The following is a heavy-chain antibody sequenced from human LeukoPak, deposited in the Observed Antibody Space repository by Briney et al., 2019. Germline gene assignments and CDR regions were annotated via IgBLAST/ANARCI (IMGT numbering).Heavy chain of an antibody. V-gene: IGHV4-4*02. CDR2: IYHSGST. Sequence: SGTLSLTCAVSGGSISSSNWWNWVRQPPGKGLEWIGDIYHSGSTNYNPSLKSRVTISVDKSKNQFSLKVTSVTAADTAVYYCARRGYSSSWYGMDVWGQGTTVTVSS. CDR3: ARRGYSSSWYGMDV. J-gene: IGHJ6*02. CDR1: GGSISSSNW. D-gene: IGHD6-13*01.